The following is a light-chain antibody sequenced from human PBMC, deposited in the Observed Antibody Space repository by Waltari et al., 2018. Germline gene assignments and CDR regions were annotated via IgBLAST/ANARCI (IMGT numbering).Light chain of an antibody. Sequence: QLVVTQSPSASAPLGASVKLTCTLSTGHSTNIVARLPQRPEKGPRYVMKVNSDGSHIKGDESPDRFSGSSSGAERYLTISSLQSDDEADYFCQTGGHGTWVFGGGTTLTVL. CDR2: VNSDGSH. J-gene: IGLJ3*02. V-gene: IGLV4-69*01. CDR1: TGHSTNI. CDR3: QTGGHGTWV.